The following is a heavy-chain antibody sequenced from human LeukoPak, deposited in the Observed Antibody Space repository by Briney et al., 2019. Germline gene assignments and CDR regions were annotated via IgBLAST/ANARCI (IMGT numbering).Heavy chain of an antibody. CDR3: ARGRLELRSYYYYYYMDV. J-gene: IGHJ6*03. CDR2: INHSGST. V-gene: IGHV4-34*01. Sequence: KPSETLSLTCAVYGGSFSGYYWSWIRQPPGKGLEWIGEINHSGSTNYNPSLKSRVTISVDTSKNQFTLKLRSVTAADTAVYYCARGRLELRSYYYYYYMDVWGKGTTVTVSS. D-gene: IGHD1-7*01. CDR1: GGSFSGYY.